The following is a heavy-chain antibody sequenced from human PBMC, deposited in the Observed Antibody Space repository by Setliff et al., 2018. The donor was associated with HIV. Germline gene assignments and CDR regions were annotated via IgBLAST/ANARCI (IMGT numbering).Heavy chain of an antibody. CDR1: GYTFTSYG. CDR2: ISAYNGNK. J-gene: IGHJ6*03. D-gene: IGHD2-8*01. V-gene: IGHV1-18*01. Sequence: GASVKVSCKASGYTFTSYGISWVRQAPGQGLEWMGWISAYNGNKNYAQKRQCRVTMTTDTSTSTAYMELRSLRSDDTAVYYCVRLTADRTNYYDYMDGWGKGTTVTVSS. CDR3: VRLTADRTNYYDYMDG.